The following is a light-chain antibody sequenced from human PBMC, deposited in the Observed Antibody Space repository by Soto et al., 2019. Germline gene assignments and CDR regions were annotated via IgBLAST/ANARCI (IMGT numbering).Light chain of an antibody. CDR3: QQYGRSPLMYT. V-gene: IGKV3-20*01. CDR1: QSISSTY. J-gene: IGKJ2*01. Sequence: EIVLTQSPGTLSLSPGERATLSCRASQSISSTYLSWYQQKPGQAPRLLIYGASTRATGIPDRFSGSGSGTDFTLTISRLEPEDFVVYYCQQYGRSPLMYTFGQGTKLEIK. CDR2: GAS.